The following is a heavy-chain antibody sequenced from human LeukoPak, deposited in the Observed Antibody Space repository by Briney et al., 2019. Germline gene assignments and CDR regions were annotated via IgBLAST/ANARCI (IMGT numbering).Heavy chain of an antibody. V-gene: IGHV3-30*18. CDR3: AKEEGRLLPESAYSFDY. J-gene: IGHJ4*02. Sequence: GRSLRLSCAASGFTFSSYGMHWVRQAPGKGLEWVAVISYDGSNKYYADSVKGRFTISRDNSKNTLYLQMNSLRAEDTAVYYCAKEEGRLLPESAYSFDYWGQGTLVTVSS. CDR2: ISYDGSNK. D-gene: IGHD2-15*01. CDR1: GFTFSSYG.